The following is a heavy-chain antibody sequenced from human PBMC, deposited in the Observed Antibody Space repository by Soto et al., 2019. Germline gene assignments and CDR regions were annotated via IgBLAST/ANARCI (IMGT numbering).Heavy chain of an antibody. CDR2: IYYSGST. Sequence: PSETLSLTCTVSGGSVSSGSYYWSWIRQPPGKGLEWIWYIYYSGSTNYNPSLKSRVTISVDTSKNQFSLKLSSVTAADTAVYYCARGVSGYYDSSGYYWVDYWGQGTLVTVSS. CDR1: GGSVSSGSYY. D-gene: IGHD3-22*01. V-gene: IGHV4-61*01. J-gene: IGHJ4*02. CDR3: ARGVSGYYDSSGYYWVDY.